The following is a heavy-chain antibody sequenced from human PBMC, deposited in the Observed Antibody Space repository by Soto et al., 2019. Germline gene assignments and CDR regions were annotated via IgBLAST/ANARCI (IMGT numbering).Heavy chain of an antibody. V-gene: IGHV3-23*01. CDR2: ISGSGGST. Sequence: GGSLRLSCADSGFTFSSYAMSWVRQAPGKGLEWVSAISGSGGSTYYADSVKGRFTISRDNSKNTLYLQMNSLRAEDTAVYYCAKCIAVAGAVINYWGQGTLVTVSS. CDR1: GFTFSSYA. J-gene: IGHJ4*02. CDR3: AKCIAVAGAVINY. D-gene: IGHD6-19*01.